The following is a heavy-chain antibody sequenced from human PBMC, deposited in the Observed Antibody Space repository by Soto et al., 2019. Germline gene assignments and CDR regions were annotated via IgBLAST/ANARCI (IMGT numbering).Heavy chain of an antibody. CDR1: GFDFSDHG. D-gene: IGHD3-3*01. J-gene: IGHJ6*02. CDR2: ISYDGTAK. V-gene: IGHV3-33*03. Sequence: QVRLVESGGGVVQPGRSLRLSCAASGFDFSDHGMHWVRQAPGEGLEWVTVISYDGTAKYYKESVKGRFTTSRDNSKKTLYLQMASLRVEDTAVYYWANDEGRFLRNYVNYVMDVWGLGTTVTVSS. CDR3: ANDEGRFLRNYVNYVMDV.